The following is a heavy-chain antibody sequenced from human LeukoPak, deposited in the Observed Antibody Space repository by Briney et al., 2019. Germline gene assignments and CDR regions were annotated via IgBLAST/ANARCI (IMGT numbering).Heavy chain of an antibody. D-gene: IGHD3-10*01. J-gene: IGHJ4*02. V-gene: IGHV1-69*06. CDR2: IIPIFGTA. Sequence: SVKVSCKASGGTFSSYAISWVRQAPGQGLEWMGGIIPIFGTANYAQKFQGRVTITADKSTSTAYMELSSLRSEDTAVYYCARSLPQDRFGESLQFDYWGQGTLVTVSS. CDR3: ARSLPQDRFGESLQFDY. CDR1: GGTFSSYA.